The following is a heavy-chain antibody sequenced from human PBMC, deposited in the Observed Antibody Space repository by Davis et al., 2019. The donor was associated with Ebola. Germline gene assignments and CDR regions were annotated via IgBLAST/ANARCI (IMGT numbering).Heavy chain of an antibody. CDR2: ISAYNGNT. D-gene: IGHD1-26*01. V-gene: IGHV1-18*04. J-gene: IGHJ3*02. CDR1: GYTFTSYG. Sequence: ASVKVSCKASGYTFTSYGISWVRQAPGQGLEWMGWISAYNGNTNYAQKLQGRVTMTTDTSTSTAYMELSSLRSEDTAVYNCARAGPRDSGSFHDAFDMWGQGTMVTVSS. CDR3: ARAGPRDSGSFHDAFDM.